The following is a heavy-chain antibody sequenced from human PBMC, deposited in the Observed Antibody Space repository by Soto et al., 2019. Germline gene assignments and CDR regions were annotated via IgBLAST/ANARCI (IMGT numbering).Heavy chain of an antibody. V-gene: IGHV3-23*01. CDR3: AKVHTHAGLSPRDLSGDY. CDR2: ISGSGGST. Sequence: GGSLRLSCAASGFTFSSYAMSWVRQAPGKGLEWVSAISGSGGSTYYADSVKGRFTISRDNSKNTLYLQMNSLRAEDTAVYYCAKVHTHAGLSPRDLSGDYWGQGTLVTVSS. D-gene: IGHD6-25*01. J-gene: IGHJ4*02. CDR1: GFTFSSYA.